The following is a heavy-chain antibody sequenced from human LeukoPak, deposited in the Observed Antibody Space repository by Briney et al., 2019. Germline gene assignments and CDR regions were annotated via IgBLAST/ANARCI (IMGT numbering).Heavy chain of an antibody. V-gene: IGHV4-59*01. J-gene: IGHJ4*02. CDR2: IYYSGST. CDR1: GGSISSYY. Sequence: SETLSLTCTVSGGSISSYYWSWIRQPPGKGLEWIGYIYYSGSTNYNPSLKSRVTISVDTSKNQFSLKLSSVTAADTAVYYCARGRDGYNELDCWGQGTLVTVSS. CDR3: ARGRDGYNELDC. D-gene: IGHD5-24*01.